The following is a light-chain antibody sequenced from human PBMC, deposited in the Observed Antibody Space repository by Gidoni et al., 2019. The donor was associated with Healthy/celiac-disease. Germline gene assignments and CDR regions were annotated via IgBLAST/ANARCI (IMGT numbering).Light chain of an antibody. CDR1: QGISSA. J-gene: IGKJ2*01. V-gene: IGKV1-13*02. CDR2: DAS. Sequence: AIQLTQSPSSRAASVGDRVTITGRASQGISSALAWYQQKPGKAPKLLIYDASSLERGVPSRFSGRGSGTDFTLTISSLQPEDFATYYCQQFNSYPYTFGQGTKLEIK. CDR3: QQFNSYPYT.